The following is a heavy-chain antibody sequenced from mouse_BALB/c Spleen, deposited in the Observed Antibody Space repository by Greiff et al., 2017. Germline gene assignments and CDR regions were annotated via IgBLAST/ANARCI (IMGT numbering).Heavy chain of an antibody. CDR1: GFDFSRYW. CDR2: INPGSSTI. D-gene: IGHD1-1*02. CDR3: ARGGGNYAMDY. Sequence: EVMLVESGGGLVQPGGSLNLSCAASGFDFSRYWMSWARQAPGKGQEWIGEINPGSSTINYTPSLKDKFIISRDNAKNTLYLQMSKVRSEDTALYYCARGGGNYAMDYWGQGTSVTVSS. V-gene: IGHV4-2*02. J-gene: IGHJ4*01.